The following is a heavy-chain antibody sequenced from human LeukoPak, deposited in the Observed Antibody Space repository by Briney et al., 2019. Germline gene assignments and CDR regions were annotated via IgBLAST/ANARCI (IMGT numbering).Heavy chain of an antibody. CDR3: ARHLGRNHYYMDV. V-gene: IGHV4-34*01. CDR2: INHSGST. CDR1: GGPFSGYY. J-gene: IGHJ6*03. Sequence: PSETLSLTCAVYGGPFSGYYWSWIRQPPGKGLEWIGEINHSGSTNYNPSLKSRVTISVDTSKNQFSLKLSSVTAADTAVYYCARHLGRNHYYMDVWGKGTTVTVSS. D-gene: IGHD7-27*01.